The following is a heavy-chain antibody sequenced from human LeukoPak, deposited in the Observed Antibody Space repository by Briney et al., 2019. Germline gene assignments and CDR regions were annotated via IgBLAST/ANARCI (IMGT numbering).Heavy chain of an antibody. Sequence: GGSLRLSCAASGFTFSSYAMHWVRQAPGKGLEWVAVISYDGSNKYYADSVKGRFTISRDNSKNTLYLQMNSLRAEDTAVYYCAREGDDAFDIWGQGTMVTVSS. V-gene: IGHV3-30*04. CDR3: AREGDDAFDI. J-gene: IGHJ3*02. CDR1: GFTFSSYA. D-gene: IGHD2-21*01. CDR2: ISYDGSNK.